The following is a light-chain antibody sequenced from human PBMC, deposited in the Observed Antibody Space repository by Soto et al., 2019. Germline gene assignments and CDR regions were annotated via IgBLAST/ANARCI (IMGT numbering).Light chain of an antibody. Sequence: QSVLTQPPSASGSPGQSVTISCTGTSSDVGGYNYVSWYQQYPGKAPKLMIYEVSKRPSGVPDRFSGSKSGNTASLTVSRLQAEDEADYYCSSYAGSNNFVFGTGTKVT. V-gene: IGLV2-8*01. CDR1: SSDVGGYNY. CDR3: SSYAGSNNFV. CDR2: EVS. J-gene: IGLJ1*01.